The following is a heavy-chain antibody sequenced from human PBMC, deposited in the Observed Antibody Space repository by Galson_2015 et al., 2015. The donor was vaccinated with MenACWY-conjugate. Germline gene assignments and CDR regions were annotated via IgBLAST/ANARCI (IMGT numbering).Heavy chain of an antibody. Sequence: SLRLSCAASGFTFSSYAMSWVRQAPGRGLEWVSTVSGSGGSTYYADSVKGRFTISRDNSKNTLYLQMNSLRAEDTAVYFRARQKEPNYWYLDVWGRGTLVGVSS. CDR3: ARQKEPNYWYLDV. J-gene: IGHJ2*01. CDR1: GFTFSSYA. V-gene: IGHV3-23*01. D-gene: IGHD1-26*01. CDR2: VSGSGGST.